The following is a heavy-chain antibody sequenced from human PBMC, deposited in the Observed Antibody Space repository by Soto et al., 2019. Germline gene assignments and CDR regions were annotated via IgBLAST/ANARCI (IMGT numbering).Heavy chain of an antibody. CDR3: ATNSGSYRRSFDY. Sequence: PSETLSLTCAVYGGSFSGYYWSWIRQPPGKGLEWIGEINHSGSTNYNPSLKSRVTISVDTSKNQFSLKLSSVTAADTAVYYCATNSGSYRRSFDYWGQGTQVTVSS. CDR1: GGSFSGYY. CDR2: INHSGST. V-gene: IGHV4-34*01. J-gene: IGHJ4*02. D-gene: IGHD1-26*01.